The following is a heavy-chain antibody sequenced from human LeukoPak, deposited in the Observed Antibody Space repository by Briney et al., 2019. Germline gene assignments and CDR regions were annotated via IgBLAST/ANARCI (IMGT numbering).Heavy chain of an antibody. CDR2: MNPNSGNT. Sequence: GASVKVSCKASGYTFTNFDINWVRQATGQGLEWMGWMNPNSGNTGYAQKFQGRVTMTMNTSITTAYMEPSSLISEDTAVYYCARGPQWRGDSYYIDVWGRGTTVTVSS. D-gene: IGHD6-19*01. CDR1: GYTFTNFD. V-gene: IGHV1-8*01. J-gene: IGHJ6*03. CDR3: ARGPQWRGDSYYIDV.